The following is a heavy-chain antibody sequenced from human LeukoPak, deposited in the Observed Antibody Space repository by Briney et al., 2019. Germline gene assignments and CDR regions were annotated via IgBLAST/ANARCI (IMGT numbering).Heavy chain of an antibody. Sequence: ASVKASCKASGYTFTSYGISWVRQAPGQGLEWMGWISAYNGNTNYAQKLQGRVTMTTDTSTSTAYMELRSLRSDDTAVYYCARGILAVAGENWFDPWGQGTLVTVSS. CDR3: ARGILAVAGENWFDP. D-gene: IGHD6-19*01. CDR1: GYTFTSYG. CDR2: ISAYNGNT. V-gene: IGHV1-18*01. J-gene: IGHJ5*02.